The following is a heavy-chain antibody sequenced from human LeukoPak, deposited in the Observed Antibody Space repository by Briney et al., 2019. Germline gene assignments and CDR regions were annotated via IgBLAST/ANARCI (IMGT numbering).Heavy chain of an antibody. CDR3: AKPRSSGYYPDAFDI. CDR1: GFTFSSYG. D-gene: IGHD3-22*01. CDR2: ISYDGSNK. V-gene: IGHV3-30*18. J-gene: IGHJ3*02. Sequence: GRSLRLSCAASGFTFSSYGMRWVRQAPGKGLEWVAVISYDGSNKYYADSVKGRFTISRDNSKNTLYLQMNSLRAEDTAVYYCAKPRSSGYYPDAFDIWGQGTMVTVSS.